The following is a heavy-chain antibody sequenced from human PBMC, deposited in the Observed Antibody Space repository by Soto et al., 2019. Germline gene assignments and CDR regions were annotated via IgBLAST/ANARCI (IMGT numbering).Heavy chain of an antibody. Sequence: SETLSLTCTVSGGSISICGYYWSLIRQHPGKGLEWIGYIYYSGSTYYNPSLKSRVTISVDTSKNQFSLKLSSVTAADTAVYYCARNDGSGRYSYYYYYGMDVWGQGTTVTVSS. V-gene: IGHV4-31*03. CDR1: GGSISICGYY. CDR3: ARNDGSGRYSYYYYYGMDV. CDR2: IYYSGST. D-gene: IGHD3-10*01. J-gene: IGHJ6*02.